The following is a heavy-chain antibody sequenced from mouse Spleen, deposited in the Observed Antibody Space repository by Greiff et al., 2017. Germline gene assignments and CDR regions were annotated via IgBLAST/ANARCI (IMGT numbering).Heavy chain of an antibody. CDR3: ARSRTYGSMGY. J-gene: IGHJ4*01. CDR2: IYPGSGST. CDR1: GYSFTSYY. D-gene: IGHD2-10*02. Sequence: QVQLKQSGPELVKPGASVKISCKASGYSFTSYYIHWVKQRPGQGLEWIGWIYPGSGSTKYNEKFKGKATLTADTSSSTAYMQLSSLTSEDSAVYYCARSRTYGSMGYWGQGNSGTVPS. V-gene: IGHV1-66*01.